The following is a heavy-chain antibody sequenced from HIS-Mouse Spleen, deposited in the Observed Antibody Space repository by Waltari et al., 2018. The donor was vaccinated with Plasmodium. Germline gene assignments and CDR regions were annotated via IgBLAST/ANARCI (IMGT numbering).Heavy chain of an antibody. J-gene: IGHJ2*01. Sequence: EVQLVESGGGLVKPGGSLRLSCAASGFPFSSYGMRWVRQAPGKGLEWVANIKQDGSEKYYVDSVKGRFTISRDNAKNSLYLQMNSLRAEDTAVYYCASSWYWYFDLWGRGTLVTVSS. CDR2: IKQDGSEK. CDR3: ASSWYWYFDL. CDR1: GFPFSSYG. V-gene: IGHV3-7*01. D-gene: IGHD6-13*01.